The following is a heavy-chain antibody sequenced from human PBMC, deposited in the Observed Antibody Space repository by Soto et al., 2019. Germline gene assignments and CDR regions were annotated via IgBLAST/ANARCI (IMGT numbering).Heavy chain of an antibody. CDR2: IKSKADGGTT. V-gene: IGHV3-15*07. CDR3: TKDSIFTMRLVRFDY. Sequence: EVQLVESGGGLVKPGGSLRLSCAASGFTFSDAWINWVRQAPGKGLEWVGRIKSKADGGTTDFAAIVKGRFAISRDDSIDMMDKQMNSLNSKDTAVYYCTKDSIFTMRLVRFDYWGHGTLVTVSS. D-gene: IGHD3-22*01. J-gene: IGHJ4*01. CDR1: GFTFSDAW.